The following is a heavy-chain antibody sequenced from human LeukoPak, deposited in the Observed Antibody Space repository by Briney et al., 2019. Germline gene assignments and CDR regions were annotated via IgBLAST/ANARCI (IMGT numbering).Heavy chain of an antibody. V-gene: IGHV4-34*01. CDR1: GGSFSGYY. J-gene: IGHJ4*02. CDR3: ARGTSSIFGVVINPWRAYYFDY. Sequence: SETLSLTCAVYGGSFSGYYWSWIRQPPGKGLEWIGEINHSGSTNYNPSLKSRVTISVDTSKNQFSLKLSSVTAADTAVYYCARGTSSIFGVVINPWRAYYFDYWGQGTLVTVSS. CDR2: INHSGST. D-gene: IGHD3-3*01.